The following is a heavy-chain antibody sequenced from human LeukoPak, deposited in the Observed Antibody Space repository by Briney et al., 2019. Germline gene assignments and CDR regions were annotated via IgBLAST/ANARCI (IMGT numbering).Heavy chain of an antibody. V-gene: IGHV4-34*01. D-gene: IGHD3-3*01. Sequence: PSETLSLTCAVYGGSFSGYYWSWIRQPPGKGLEWIGEINHSGSTNYNPSLKSRVTISVDTSKNQFSLKLSSVTAADTAVYYCARDLGYYPQNWFDHWGQGTLVTVSS. CDR1: GGSFSGYY. CDR3: ARDLGYYPQNWFDH. J-gene: IGHJ5*02. CDR2: INHSGST.